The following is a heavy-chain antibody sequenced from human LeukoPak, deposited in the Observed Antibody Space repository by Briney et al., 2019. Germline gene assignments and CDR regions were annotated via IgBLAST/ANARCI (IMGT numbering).Heavy chain of an antibody. CDR1: GFTFGDYA. Sequence: GGSLRLSCTASGFTFGDYAMSWVRQAPGKGLEWVGFIRSKAYGGTTEYAASVKGRFTISRDGTKSIAYLQMNSLKTEDTAVYYCTTRSTMVRGSYYYYSMDVWGQGTTVTVSS. J-gene: IGHJ6*02. CDR2: IRSKAYGGTT. CDR3: TTRSTMVRGSYYYYSMDV. D-gene: IGHD3-10*01. V-gene: IGHV3-49*04.